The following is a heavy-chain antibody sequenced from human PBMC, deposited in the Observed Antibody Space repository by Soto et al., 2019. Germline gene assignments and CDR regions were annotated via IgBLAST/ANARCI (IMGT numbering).Heavy chain of an antibody. Sequence: SETLSLTCLVSGDSIRSYYWSWIRQPPGKGLEWIGYIYYSGSTNYNPSLKSRVTISLDTSKSQFSLRLSSVTAADTAVYYCARDSGSYYDYWGQGILVPSPQ. D-gene: IGHD1-26*01. J-gene: IGHJ4*02. V-gene: IGHV4-59*01. CDR2: IYYSGST. CDR1: GDSIRSYY. CDR3: ARDSGSYYDY.